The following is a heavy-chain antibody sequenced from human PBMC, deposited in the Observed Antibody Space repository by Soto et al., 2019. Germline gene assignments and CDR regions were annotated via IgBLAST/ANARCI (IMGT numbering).Heavy chain of an antibody. D-gene: IGHD2-15*01. CDR2: IIPILGKA. Sequence: QVQLVQSGAEVKKPGSSVKVSCKASGGTFSSYTISWVRQAPGKVLEWMGRIIPILGKANYAQKLQGRVTITADKSTSTAYMELSSLRYEDTAVYYCAREGDYSPYNYYYYYYMDVWGQGTTVTVSS. J-gene: IGHJ6*03. V-gene: IGHV1-69*08. CDR3: AREGDYSPYNYYYYYYMDV. CDR1: GGTFSSYT.